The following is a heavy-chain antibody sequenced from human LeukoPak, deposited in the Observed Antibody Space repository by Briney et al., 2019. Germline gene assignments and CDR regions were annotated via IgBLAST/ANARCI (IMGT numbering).Heavy chain of an antibody. D-gene: IGHD1-26*01. Sequence: PLETLSLTCTVSGGSIISGDFYWGWIRQPPGKGLEWIGNIYYSGTTYYNPSLKSRVTISVDTSKNQFPLKLSSVTAADTAVYYCAITRGGGSYILWGQGTLVTVSS. CDR1: GGSIISGDFY. CDR2: IYYSGTT. V-gene: IGHV4-39*06. J-gene: IGHJ4*02. CDR3: AITRGGGSYIL.